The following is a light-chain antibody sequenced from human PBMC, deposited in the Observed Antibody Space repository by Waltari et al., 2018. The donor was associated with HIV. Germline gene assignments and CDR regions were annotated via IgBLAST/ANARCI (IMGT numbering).Light chain of an antibody. CDR1: QSVTSSY. CDR2: GAS. Sequence: EIVSTQSPGTLSLSPGERATLSCRASQSVTSSYLAWYQQKTGQTPRLLIYGASSRATGIPDRFSGSGSGTDFTLTISRLEPEDFAVYYCQQYGSSPPLTFVPGTKVDIK. J-gene: IGKJ3*01. CDR3: QQYGSSPPLT. V-gene: IGKV3-20*01.